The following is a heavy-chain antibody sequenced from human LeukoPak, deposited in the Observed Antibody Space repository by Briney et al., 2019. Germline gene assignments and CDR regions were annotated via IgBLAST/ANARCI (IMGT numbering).Heavy chain of an antibody. CDR2: INIDGGST. CDR3: ARIGSGYDGDYFDL. D-gene: IGHD5-12*01. V-gene: IGHV3-74*01. CDR1: GFTFSRYW. Sequence: GGSLGLSCAASGFTFSRYWMQWVRQAPGKGLVWVSRINIDGGSTSYADSVKGRFTISRDNAKNTLYLQMNSLRVEDTALYYCARIGSGYDGDYFDLWGQGTLVTVSS. J-gene: IGHJ4*02.